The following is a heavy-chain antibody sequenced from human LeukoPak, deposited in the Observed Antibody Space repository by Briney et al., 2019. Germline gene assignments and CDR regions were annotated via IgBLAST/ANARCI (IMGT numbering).Heavy chain of an antibody. D-gene: IGHD2-15*01. CDR1: GYTLTELS. CDR3: ATGKSMVADYYYYGMDV. V-gene: IGHV1-24*01. CDR2: FDPEDGET. Sequence: ASVKVSCKVSGYTLTELSMHWVRQAPGKGLEWMGGFDPEDGETIYAQKFQGRVTMTEDTSTDTSYMVLSSLRSEDTAVYYCATGKSMVADYYYYGMDVWGQGTTVTVSS. J-gene: IGHJ6*02.